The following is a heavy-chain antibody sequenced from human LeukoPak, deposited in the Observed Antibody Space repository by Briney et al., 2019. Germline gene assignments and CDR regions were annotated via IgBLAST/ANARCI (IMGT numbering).Heavy chain of an antibody. CDR2: IYYSGST. CDR1: GGSISSGGYY. V-gene: IGHV4-31*03. Sequence: NASETLSLTCTVSGGSISSGGYYWTWIRQHPGKGLEWIGYIYYSGSTYYNPSLKSRLTMSVDTSKNQFSLKLSSVTAADTGVYYCARQGYSSSWYFLDYWGQGTLVTVSS. D-gene: IGHD6-13*01. J-gene: IGHJ4*02. CDR3: ARQGYSSSWYFLDY.